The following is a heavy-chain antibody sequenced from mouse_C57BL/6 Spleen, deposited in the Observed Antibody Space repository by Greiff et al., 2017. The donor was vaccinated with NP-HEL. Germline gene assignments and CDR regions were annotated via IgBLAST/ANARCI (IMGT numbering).Heavy chain of an antibody. CDR2: IRNKANGYTT. D-gene: IGHD1-1*01. Sequence: EVKLVESGGGLVQPGGSLSLSCAASGFTFTDYYMSWVRQPPGKALEWLGFIRNKANGYTTEYSASVKGRFTISRDNSQSILYLQMHALRAEDSATYSCERLPIYYYGSSYPLYWYFDVWGTGTTVTVSS. CDR1: GFTFTDYY. V-gene: IGHV7-3*01. CDR3: ERLPIYYYGSSYPLYWYFDV. J-gene: IGHJ1*03.